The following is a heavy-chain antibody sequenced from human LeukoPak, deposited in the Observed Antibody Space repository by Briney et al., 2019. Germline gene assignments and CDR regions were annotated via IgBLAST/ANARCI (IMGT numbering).Heavy chain of an antibody. V-gene: IGHV3-33*06. J-gene: IGHJ4*02. CDR3: AKDPPSY. CDR2: IWYDGSNK. CDR1: RFSFSSYG. Sequence: PGGSLRLSCAASRFSFSSYGMHWVRQAPGKGLEWVAVIWYDGSNKYYADSVKGRFTISRDNSKNTLYLQMNSLRAEDTAVYYCAKDPPSYWGQGTLVTVSS.